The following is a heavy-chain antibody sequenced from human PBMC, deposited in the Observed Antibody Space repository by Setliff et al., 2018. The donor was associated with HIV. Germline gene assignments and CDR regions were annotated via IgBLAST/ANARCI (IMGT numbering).Heavy chain of an antibody. V-gene: IGHV3-15*01. D-gene: IGHD3-10*01. CDR1: GVTFTQAW. J-gene: IGHJ6*03. CDR2: IKRKSEGATT. Sequence: GGSLRLSCAASGVTFTQAWMSWVRQAPGKGLEWVGRIKRKSEGATTEYAAPVKGRFTITRDDSKNTLYLQMNSLKSEDTAVYYCARGRLLWSGSYYYYYMDVWGKGTTVTVSS. CDR3: ARGRLLWSGSYYYYYMDV.